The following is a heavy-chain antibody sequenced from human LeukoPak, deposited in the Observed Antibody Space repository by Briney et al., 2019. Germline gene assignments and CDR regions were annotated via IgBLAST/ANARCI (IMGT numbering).Heavy chain of an antibody. Sequence: PSETLSLTCAVYGGSFSGYYWSWIRQPPGKGLEWIGEINHSGSTNYNPSLKSRVTISVDKSKNQFSLKLSSVTAADTAVYYCARYLPSGLHWGQGTLVTVSS. CDR1: GGSFSGYY. V-gene: IGHV4-34*01. CDR2: INHSGST. CDR3: ARYLPSGLH. D-gene: IGHD2-21*02. J-gene: IGHJ4*02.